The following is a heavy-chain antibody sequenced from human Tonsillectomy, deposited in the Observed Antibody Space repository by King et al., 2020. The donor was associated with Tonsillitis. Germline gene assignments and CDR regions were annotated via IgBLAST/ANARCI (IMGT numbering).Heavy chain of an antibody. J-gene: IGHJ3*02. D-gene: IGHD4-11*01. V-gene: IGHV1-18*01. CDR2: ISAYNGHS. Sequence: VQLVESGGEVKKPGASVRVSCKASGYTFTSYVIYWVRQAPGQGLEWIGRISAYNGHSNYAEKLQGRVAMTTDSSTSTAYMDLRSLTSDDTAVYYCARDRSGADYSSYILDIWGQGTMVTVSS. CDR3: ARDRSGADYSSYILDI. CDR1: GYTFTSYV.